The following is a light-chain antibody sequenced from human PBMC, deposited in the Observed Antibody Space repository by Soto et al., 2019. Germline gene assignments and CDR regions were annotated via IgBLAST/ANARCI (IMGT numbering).Light chain of an antibody. Sequence: QSALTQPRSVSGSPGQSVTISCTGTSSDVGAYNYVSWYQQHPGKAPELMIYDVSKRPSGVPDRFSGSKSGNTASLTISGLHAEDESDYYCCSYAGTYTYVFGTGTKVTVL. J-gene: IGLJ1*01. CDR3: CSYAGTYTYV. CDR2: DVS. CDR1: SSDVGAYNY. V-gene: IGLV2-11*01.